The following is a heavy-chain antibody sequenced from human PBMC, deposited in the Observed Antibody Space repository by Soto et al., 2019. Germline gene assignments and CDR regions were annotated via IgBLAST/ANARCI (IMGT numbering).Heavy chain of an antibody. D-gene: IGHD3-3*01. V-gene: IGHV1-69*08. CDR3: ARERITTRGDAFDA. CDR2: IIPIPDIT. Sequence: QDQLVQSGTEVKKPGSSVKVSCKASGDTFSTYIISWVRQAPGQGLEWMGRIIPIPDITNYAQKFQGRVTLTADKSTSTGYMELSSLRSEDTAVYYCARERITTRGDAFDAWGQGTMVTVSS. J-gene: IGHJ3*01. CDR1: GDTFSTYI.